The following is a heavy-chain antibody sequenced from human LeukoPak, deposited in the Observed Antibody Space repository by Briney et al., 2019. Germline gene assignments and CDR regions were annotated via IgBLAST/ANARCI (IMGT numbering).Heavy chain of an antibody. D-gene: IGHD2-21*02. CDR2: ISYDGSNK. J-gene: IGHJ4*02. Sequence: GGSLRLSCAASGFTFSYYAMHWVRQAPGKGLESVAVISYDGSNKYYADSVKGQVTISRDNSKSTLYLQMDSLKAGDTAVYYCARQGDTGSWYFDYWGQGTLVTVSS. CDR1: GFTFSYYA. CDR3: ARQGDTGSWYFDY. V-gene: IGHV3-30-3*01.